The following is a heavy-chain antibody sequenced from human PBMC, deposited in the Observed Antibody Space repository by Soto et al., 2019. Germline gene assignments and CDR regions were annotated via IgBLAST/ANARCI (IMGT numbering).Heavy chain of an antibody. Sequence: SVKVSCKASGGTFSSYAISWVRQAPGQGLEWMGGIIPIFGTANYAQKFQGRFTITADESTSTAYMELSSRRSEDTAVYYGARSVAPTFYYDSSVPGDAFDIWGQGTMVPVSS. V-gene: IGHV1-69*13. CDR1: GGTFSSYA. J-gene: IGHJ3*02. D-gene: IGHD3-22*01. CDR2: IIPIFGTA. CDR3: ARSVAPTFYYDSSVPGDAFDI.